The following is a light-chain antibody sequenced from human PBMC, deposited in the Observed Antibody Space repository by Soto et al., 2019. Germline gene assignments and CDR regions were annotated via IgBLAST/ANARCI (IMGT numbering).Light chain of an antibody. V-gene: IGLV2-18*02. J-gene: IGLJ1*01. CDR2: EVS. Sequence: QSALTQPPSVSGSPGQSVTISCTGTSSDVGNYNRVSWYQQPPGTAPKVIIYEVSYRPSGVPDRVSGSKSGNTASLTISGLHAEDEADYCCSSYTTSSTYVFGTGTKLTVL. CDR3: SSYTTSSTYV. CDR1: SSDVGNYNR.